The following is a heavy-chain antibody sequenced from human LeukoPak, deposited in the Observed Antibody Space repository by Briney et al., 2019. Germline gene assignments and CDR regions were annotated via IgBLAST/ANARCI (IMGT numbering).Heavy chain of an antibody. CDR3: ARDNRPFDYYFDY. CDR1: GFTFGSHW. CDR2: INADGTEA. V-gene: IGHV3-74*01. Sequence: GGSLRLSCAASGFTFGSHWMHWVRQAPGQGPVWVARINADGTEAIYADAVKGRFTISRGNSKNTLYLQMNSLRAEDTAVYYCARDNRPFDYYFDYWGQGTLVTVSS. J-gene: IGHJ4*02.